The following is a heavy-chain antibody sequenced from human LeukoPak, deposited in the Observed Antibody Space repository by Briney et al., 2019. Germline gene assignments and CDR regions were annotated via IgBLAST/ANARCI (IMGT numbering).Heavy chain of an antibody. CDR3: ARENDYGDYGH. J-gene: IGHJ4*02. V-gene: IGHV3-74*01. Sequence: GGSLRLSCAASGFTFSSYSMNWVRQAPGKGLVWVSRINSDGSSTSYADSVKGRFTISRDNAKNTLYLQMNSLRAEDTAVYYCARENDYGDYGHWGQGTLVTVSS. D-gene: IGHD4-17*01. CDR1: GFTFSSYS. CDR2: INSDGSST.